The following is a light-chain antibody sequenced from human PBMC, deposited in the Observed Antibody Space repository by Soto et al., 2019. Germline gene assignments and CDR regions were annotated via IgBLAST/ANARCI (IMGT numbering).Light chain of an antibody. CDR1: RGVCSC. CDR2: GAS. J-gene: IGKJ1*01. CDR3: QQYNNWPPWT. V-gene: IGKV3-15*01. Sequence: EIVLTQSPGTLSLSPGDRATLSCGATRGVCSCFAWCQQKHGQAPRLLIYGASTRATGIPARFSGSGSGTEFTLTISRLQSEDFAVYYCQQYNNWPPWTFGQGTKVDIK.